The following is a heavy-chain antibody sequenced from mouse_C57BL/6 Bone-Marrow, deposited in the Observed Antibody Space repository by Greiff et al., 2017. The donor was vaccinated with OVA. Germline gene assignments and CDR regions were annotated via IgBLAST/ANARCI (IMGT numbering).Heavy chain of an antibody. Sequence: ESGPGLVKPSQSLSLTCSVTGYSITSGYYWNWIRQFPGNKLEWMGYISYDGSNNYNPSLKNRISITPDTSKNQFFLKLNSVTTEDTATYYCARDDYGSSWRFAYWGQGTLGTVSA. D-gene: IGHD1-1*01. J-gene: IGHJ3*01. V-gene: IGHV3-6*01. CDR3: ARDDYGSSWRFAY. CDR1: GYSITSGYY. CDR2: ISYDGSN.